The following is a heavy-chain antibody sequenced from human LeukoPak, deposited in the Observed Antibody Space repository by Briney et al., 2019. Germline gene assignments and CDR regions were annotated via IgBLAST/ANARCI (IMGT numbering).Heavy chain of an antibody. Sequence: GGSLRLSCAASGFTFSSYRMNWVRQAPGKGLEWVSSISSSSSYIYYADSVKGRFTISRDNAKNSLYLQMNSLRAEDTAVYYCAKGGGSSCYSPSDYWGQGTLVTVSS. J-gene: IGHJ4*02. V-gene: IGHV3-21*04. D-gene: IGHD2-15*01. CDR2: ISSSSSYI. CDR3: AKGGGSSCYSPSDY. CDR1: GFTFSSYR.